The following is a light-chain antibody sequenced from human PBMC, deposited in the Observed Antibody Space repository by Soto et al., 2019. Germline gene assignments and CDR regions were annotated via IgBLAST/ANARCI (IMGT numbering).Light chain of an antibody. J-gene: IGLJ1*01. V-gene: IGLV2-14*03. CDR2: NVY. Sequence: QSVLTQPASVSGSPGQSMTISCTGTSSDVGAYNFVSWHQQHPGKAPKLMIYNVYDRPSGISYRFSGSKSGNTASLTISGLQGEDKADYYCSAYTVSRTYVFGTGTKVTVL. CDR1: SSDVGAYNF. CDR3: SAYTVSRTYV.